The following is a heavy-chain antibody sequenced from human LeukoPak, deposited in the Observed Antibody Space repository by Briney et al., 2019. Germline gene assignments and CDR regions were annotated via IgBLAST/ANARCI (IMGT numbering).Heavy chain of an antibody. Sequence: PSETLSLTCAVYGGSFSGYYWSWIRQPPGKGLEWIGEINHSGSTNYNPSLKSRVTISVDTSKNQFSLKLSSVTAADTAVYYCARGGPWIQLWFVYWGQGTLVTVSS. CDR3: ARGGPWIQLWFVY. CDR2: INHSGST. J-gene: IGHJ4*02. D-gene: IGHD5-18*01. V-gene: IGHV4-34*01. CDR1: GGSFSGYY.